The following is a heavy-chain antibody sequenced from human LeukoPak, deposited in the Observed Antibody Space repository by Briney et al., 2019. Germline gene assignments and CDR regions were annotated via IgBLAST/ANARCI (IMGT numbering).Heavy chain of an antibody. V-gene: IGHV4-39*07. CDR1: GGSISSSSYY. J-gene: IGHJ5*02. Sequence: SETLSLTCTVSGGSISSSSYYWGWIRQPPGKGLEWIGSIYYSGSTNYNPSLKSRVTISVDTSKNQFSLKLSSVTAADTAVYYCARGPRYSSTNWFDPWGQGTLVTVSS. D-gene: IGHD6-19*01. CDR3: ARGPRYSSTNWFDP. CDR2: IYYSGST.